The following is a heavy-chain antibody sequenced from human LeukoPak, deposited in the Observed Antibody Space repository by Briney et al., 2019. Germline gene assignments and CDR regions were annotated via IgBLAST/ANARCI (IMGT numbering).Heavy chain of an antibody. J-gene: IGHJ4*02. V-gene: IGHV3-23*01. CDR2: ISGSGGST. Sequence: GGSLRLSCAASGFTFSSYAMSWVRQAPGKGLEWVSAISGSGGSTYYADSVKGRFTISRDNSKNTLYLQMNSLRAEDTAVYYCARDGEPLAGTYYFDYWGQGTLVTVSS. CDR1: GFTFSSYA. D-gene: IGHD1-1*01. CDR3: ARDGEPLAGTYYFDY.